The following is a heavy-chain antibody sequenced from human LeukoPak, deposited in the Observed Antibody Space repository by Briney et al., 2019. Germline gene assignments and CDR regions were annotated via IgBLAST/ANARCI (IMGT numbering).Heavy chain of an antibody. CDR1: GGCLSSSNYY. J-gene: IGHJ6*03. V-gene: IGHV4-39*01. Sequence: SETLSLPSTVSGGCLSSSNYYWGWVRHPPGTLLVSLGTIYYSGTTYYNPSLESRVTISEDTSKNQFSLTLRSVTAADTAVYYCARQISDYYYYYMDVWGKGTTVTVSS. CDR2: IYYSGTT. D-gene: IGHD3-10*01. CDR3: ARQISDYYYYYMDV.